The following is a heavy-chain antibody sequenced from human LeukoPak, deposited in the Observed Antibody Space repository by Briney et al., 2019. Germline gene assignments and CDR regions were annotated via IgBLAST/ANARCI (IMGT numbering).Heavy chain of an antibody. J-gene: IGHJ4*02. V-gene: IGHV3-23*01. CDR1: GFTFSNYA. D-gene: IGHD4-17*01. Sequence: GGSLRLSCAASGFTFSNYAMSWVRQAPGKGLEWVSSISDSGISTYYADSVNGRFTISRDNSKNTLYLQMNSLRAEDTAVYYCAKGTSTVTNVDNWGQGTLVTVSS. CDR2: ISDSGIST. CDR3: AKGTSTVTNVDN.